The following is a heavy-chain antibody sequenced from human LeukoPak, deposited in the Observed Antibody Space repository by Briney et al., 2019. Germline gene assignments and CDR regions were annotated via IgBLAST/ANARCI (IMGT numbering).Heavy chain of an antibody. D-gene: IGHD1-26*01. J-gene: IGHJ4*02. CDR3: AREDGSQLDY. CDR1: GFTFSNSA. V-gene: IGHV3-23*01. Sequence: PGGSLRLSCAASGFTFSNSAMHWVRQAPGKGLEWVSAISGSGGNTYYADSVKGRFTISRDNAKSSLCLQMDSLRAGDTAVYYCAREDGSQLDYWGRGTLVTVSS. CDR2: ISGSGGNT.